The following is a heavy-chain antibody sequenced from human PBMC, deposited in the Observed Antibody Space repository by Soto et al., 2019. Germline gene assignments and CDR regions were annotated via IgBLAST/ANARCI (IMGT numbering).Heavy chain of an antibody. CDR2: ITPDGTSA. V-gene: IGHV3-74*01. Sequence: EVQLVESGGGLVQPGGSLRLSCVTSGFTFSSYWMHWVRQAPGKGLMWVSRITPDGTSASYAGSVKGRFSTSRDNAKNTLYLKMTGLRAEDTAIYYCARDLIIVDTPGDDFDYWGQGPLVAVSS. J-gene: IGHJ4*02. CDR1: GFTFSSYW. D-gene: IGHD5-12*01. CDR3: ARDLIIVDTPGDDFDY.